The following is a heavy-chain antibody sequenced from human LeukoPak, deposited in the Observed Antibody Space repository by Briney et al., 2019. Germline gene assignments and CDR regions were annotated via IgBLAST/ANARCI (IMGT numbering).Heavy chain of an antibody. Sequence: GGSLRLSCTVSGFTVSSNYMSWVRQAPGKGLEWVSVIYSGGSTYYADSVKGRFTISRDNAKNSLYLQMTSLRAEDTAVYYCARDLRGYPYWGQGTLVTVSS. J-gene: IGHJ1*01. CDR2: IYSGGST. V-gene: IGHV3-53*01. CDR3: ARDLRGYPY. CDR1: GFTVSSNY. D-gene: IGHD3-22*01.